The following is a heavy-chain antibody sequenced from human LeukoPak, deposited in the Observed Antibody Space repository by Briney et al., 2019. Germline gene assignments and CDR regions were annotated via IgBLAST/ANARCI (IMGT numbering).Heavy chain of an antibody. V-gene: IGHV3-72*01. J-gene: IGHJ3*02. CDR1: GFIFSDHY. CDR2: TRNEANIYTT. D-gene: IGHD1-26*01. CDR3: ASPVGATTVRAFDI. Sequence: GRSLRLSCAASGFIFSDHYMDWVRQAPGKGLEWVGRTRNEANIYTTKYAASVKGRFTISRDDSKNSLYLQMNSLKTEDTAVYYCASPVGATTVRAFDIWGQGTMVTVSS.